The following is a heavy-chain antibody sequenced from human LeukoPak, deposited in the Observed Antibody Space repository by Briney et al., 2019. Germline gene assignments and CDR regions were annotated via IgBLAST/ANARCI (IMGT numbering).Heavy chain of an antibody. CDR1: GFTFSSYG. Sequence: PGGSLRLSCAASGFTFSSYGMHWVRQAPGKGLEWVAVISYDGSNKYYADSVKGRFTISRDNSKNTLYLRMNSLRAEDTAVYYCAKDRAMIGDGFFDYWGQGTLVTVSS. CDR2: ISYDGSNK. V-gene: IGHV3-30*18. D-gene: IGHD3-22*01. J-gene: IGHJ4*02. CDR3: AKDRAMIGDGFFDY.